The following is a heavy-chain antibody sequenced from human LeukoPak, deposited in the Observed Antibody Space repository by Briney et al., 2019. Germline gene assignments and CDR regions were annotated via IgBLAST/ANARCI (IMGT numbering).Heavy chain of an antibody. D-gene: IGHD1-26*01. CDR3: ARPELGAFDI. CDR2: IYYSGST. J-gene: IGHJ3*02. V-gene: IGHV4-59*01. Sequence: SETLSLTCTVSGGSISSYYWSWIRQPPGKGLEWIGYIYYSGSTNYNPSLKSRVTISVDTSKNQFSLKLSSVTAADTAVYYCARPELGAFDIWVQGTMVTVSS. CDR1: GGSISSYY.